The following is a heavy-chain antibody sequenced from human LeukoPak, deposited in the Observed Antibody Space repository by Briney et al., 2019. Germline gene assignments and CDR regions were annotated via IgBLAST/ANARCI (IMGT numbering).Heavy chain of an antibody. V-gene: IGHV3-48*04. CDR2: ISSSSSTI. CDR1: GFTFSSYS. Sequence: GGSLRLSCAASGFTFSSYSMNWVRQAPGKGLEWVSYISSSSSTIYYADSVKGRFTISRDNAKNSLYLQMNSLRAEDTAVYYCAREQQLVPPYYYYGMDVWGQGTTVTVSS. CDR3: AREQQLVPPYYYYGMDV. J-gene: IGHJ6*02. D-gene: IGHD6-13*01.